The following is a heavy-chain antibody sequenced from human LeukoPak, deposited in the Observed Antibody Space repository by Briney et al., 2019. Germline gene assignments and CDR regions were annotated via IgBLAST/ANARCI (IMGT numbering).Heavy chain of an antibody. Sequence: SETLSLTCTVSGGSISSYYWSWIRQPPGKGLEGIGYIYYSGSTNYNPSLKSRVTISVDTSKNQFSLKLSSVTAADTAVYYCARGYYDSSGYYYVPKYYFDYWGQGTLVTVSS. V-gene: IGHV4-59*01. CDR3: ARGYYDSSGYYYVPKYYFDY. CDR2: IYYSGST. CDR1: GGSISSYY. D-gene: IGHD3-22*01. J-gene: IGHJ4*02.